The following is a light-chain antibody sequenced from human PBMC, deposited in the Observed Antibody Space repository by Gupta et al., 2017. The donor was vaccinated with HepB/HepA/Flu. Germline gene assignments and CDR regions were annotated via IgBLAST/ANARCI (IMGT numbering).Light chain of an antibody. CDR1: QSVSRGY. V-gene: IGKV3-20*01. Sequence: EIVLTQSPGTLSLSPGERGTLSCRASQSVSRGYLAWYQQKPGQAPRLLIHGASSRATGIPDRFSGSGSGTDFTLTISRLEPEDFAFYYCQQYDTSPRTFGQGTKVEIK. CDR3: QQYDTSPRT. J-gene: IGKJ1*01. CDR2: GAS.